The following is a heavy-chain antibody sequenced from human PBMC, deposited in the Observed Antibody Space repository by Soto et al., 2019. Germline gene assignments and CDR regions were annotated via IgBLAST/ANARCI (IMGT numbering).Heavy chain of an antibody. J-gene: IGHJ4*02. Sequence: GGFLRLSCAASGFTSSYFHWVRQPPGKGLVWVSRINSDGSSTSYADSVKGRFTISRDNAKNTLYLQMDSLKTEDTAVYYCITYGSGSYSLDYWGPGTLVTVSS. D-gene: IGHD3-10*01. V-gene: IGHV3-74*01. CDR1: GFTSSYF. CDR2: INSDGSST. CDR3: ITYGSGSYSLDY.